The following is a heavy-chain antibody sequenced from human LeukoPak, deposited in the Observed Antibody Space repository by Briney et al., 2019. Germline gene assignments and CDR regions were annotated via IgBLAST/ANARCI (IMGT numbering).Heavy chain of an antibody. CDR1: GGSFSGYY. V-gene: IGHV4-34*01. CDR3: ARDTYYYDSSGYYHNWFDP. D-gene: IGHD3-22*01. CDR2: INHSGST. J-gene: IGHJ5*02. Sequence: SETLSLTCAVYGGSFSGYYWSWIRQPPGKGLEWIGEINHSGSTNYNPSLKSRVTISVDTSKNQFSLKLSSVTAADTAVYYCARDTYYYDSSGYYHNWFDPWGQGTLVTVSS.